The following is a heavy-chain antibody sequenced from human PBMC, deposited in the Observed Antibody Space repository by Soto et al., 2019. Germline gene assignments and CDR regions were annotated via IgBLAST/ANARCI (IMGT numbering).Heavy chain of an antibody. D-gene: IGHD1-26*01. Sequence: SETLSLTCTVSGGSVSSGSYYWSWIRQPPGKGLEWIGRIYTSGSTNYNPSLKSRVTMSVDTSKNQFSLKLSSVTAADTAVYYCARDRPTYSGSYWGGQPTYNWFDPWGQGTLVTVSS. CDR2: IYTSGST. V-gene: IGHV4-61*01. CDR3: ARDRPTYSGSYWGGQPTYNWFDP. J-gene: IGHJ5*02. CDR1: GGSVSSGSYY.